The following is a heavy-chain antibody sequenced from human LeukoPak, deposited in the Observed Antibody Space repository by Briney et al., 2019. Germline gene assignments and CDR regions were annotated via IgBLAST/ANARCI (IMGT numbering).Heavy chain of an antibody. CDR2: INPGDSDT. Sequence: GESLKISCKGSGYSFTTYWIGWVRQMPGKGLEYMGIINPGDSDTRYSPSFQGQVTISVDKSSSTAYLQWSSLKASDTAMYYCASPRVGATAFDIWGQGTLVTVSS. CDR1: GYSFTTYW. D-gene: IGHD1-26*01. V-gene: IGHV5-51*01. CDR3: ASPRVGATAFDI. J-gene: IGHJ3*02.